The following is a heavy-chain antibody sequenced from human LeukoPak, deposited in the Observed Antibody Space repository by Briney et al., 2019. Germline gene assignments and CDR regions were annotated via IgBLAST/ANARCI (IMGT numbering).Heavy chain of an antibody. V-gene: IGHV4-4*02. D-gene: IGHD5-12*01. CDR3: ARVSGYDWESFYDY. CDR2: IYYSGST. CDR1: GGSISSSNW. Sequence: SGTLSLTCAVSGGSISSSNWWSWVRQPPGQGLEWIGYIYYSGSTNYNPSLKSRVTISVDTSKNQFSLKLSSVTAADTAVYYCARVSGYDWESFYDYWGQGTLVTVSS. J-gene: IGHJ4*02.